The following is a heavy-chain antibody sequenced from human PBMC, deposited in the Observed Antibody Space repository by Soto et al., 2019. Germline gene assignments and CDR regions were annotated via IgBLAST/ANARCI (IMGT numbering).Heavy chain of an antibody. CDR2: IYYSGSA. CDR3: ARESAGSHKNNWFDP. J-gene: IGHJ5*02. V-gene: IGHV4-59*01. Sequence: SETLSLTCTVSGGSISTYYWSWIRQPPGKGLEWIGYIYYSGSAYYNPSLKSRVTMSVDTSRNQLLLQLNSVTAADTAVYYCARESAGSHKNNWFDPWGQGTLVTVSS. CDR1: GGSISTYY. D-gene: IGHD3-10*01.